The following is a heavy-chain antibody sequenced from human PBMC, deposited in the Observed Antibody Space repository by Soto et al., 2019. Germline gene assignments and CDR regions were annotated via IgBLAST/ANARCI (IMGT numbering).Heavy chain of an antibody. Sequence: EVQLVESGGGLVKPGGSLRLSCAASGFTFSSYSMNWVRQAPGKGLEWVSSISSSSSYIYYADSVKGRFTISRDNAKNSLYLQMNRLRAEDTAVYYFSSDLDYSSGWGFDLWGRGTLVTVSS. CDR1: GFTFSSYS. J-gene: IGHJ2*01. CDR2: ISSSSSYI. CDR3: SSDLDYSSGWGFDL. V-gene: IGHV3-21*01. D-gene: IGHD6-19*01.